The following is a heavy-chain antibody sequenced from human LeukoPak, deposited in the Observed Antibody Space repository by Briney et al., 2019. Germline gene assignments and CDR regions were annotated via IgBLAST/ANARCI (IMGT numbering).Heavy chain of an antibody. Sequence: GASVKVSCEASGYTFTSYYMHWVRQAPGQGLEWMGIINPSGGSTSYAQKFQGRVTMTRDTSTSTVYMELSSLRSEDTAVYYCAATTYIVVVPAASLDYWGQGTLVTVSS. CDR1: GYTFTSYY. CDR2: INPSGGST. D-gene: IGHD2-2*01. V-gene: IGHV1-46*01. CDR3: AATTYIVVVPAASLDY. J-gene: IGHJ4*02.